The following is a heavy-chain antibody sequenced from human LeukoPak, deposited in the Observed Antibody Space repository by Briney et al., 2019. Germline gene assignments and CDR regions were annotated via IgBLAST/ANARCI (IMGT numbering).Heavy chain of an antibody. J-gene: IGHJ3*02. CDR2: TSPSGGTI. V-gene: IGHV3-11*01. D-gene: IGHD3-3*01. CDR3: AREKKTEWTTGAFDM. Sequence: GGSLRLSCAASGFTFSKSWMSWIRQAPETGLEWLSYTSPSGGTIYYTDSVKGRFTMSRDNAQNALYLEMNSLRAEDTAVYYCAREKKTEWTTGAFDMWGQGTIVIVSS. CDR1: GFTFSKSW.